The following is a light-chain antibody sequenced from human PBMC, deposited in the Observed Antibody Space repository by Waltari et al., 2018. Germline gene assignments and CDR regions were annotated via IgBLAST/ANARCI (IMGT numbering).Light chain of an antibody. CDR1: QGIINS. V-gene: IGKV1-NL1*01. J-gene: IGKJ4*01. Sequence: IQMTPSPSSLAAPTGDRVTITCRASQGIINSLAWYQQKPGNAPTLLLSDSSRWETGVPSRLTGSRSGTDYTLTISSLQPEDFASYYCQQYYSIPLTFCGGTKVEIK. CDR2: DSS. CDR3: QQYYSIPLT.